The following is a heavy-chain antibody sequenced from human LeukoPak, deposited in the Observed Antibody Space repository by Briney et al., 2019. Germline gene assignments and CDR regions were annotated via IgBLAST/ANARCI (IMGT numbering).Heavy chain of an antibody. CDR1: GFTFRSYD. D-gene: IGHD6-19*01. CDR3: AKRASALAGFQYFDS. V-gene: IGHV3-23*01. J-gene: IGHJ4*02. CDR2: ITGSGGST. Sequence: PGGSLRLSCAASGFTFRSYDISWVRQAPGKGLEWVSGITGSGGSTYYADSVKGRFTISRDNSKNTLYLQMNILRAEDTAIYYCAKRASALAGFQYFDSWGQGTLVSVSS.